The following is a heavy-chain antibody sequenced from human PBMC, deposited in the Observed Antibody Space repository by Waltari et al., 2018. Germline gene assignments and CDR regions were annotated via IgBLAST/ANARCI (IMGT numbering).Heavy chain of an antibody. CDR2: IDYSGST. Sequence: HLPGKGLEWIGYIDYSGSTNYNPSLKSRVTIAVDTSKNQFSLKLSSVTAADTAVYYCASSAAAGTFPFDYWGQGTLVTVSS. CDR3: ASSAAAGTFPFDY. V-gene: IGHV4-59*01. D-gene: IGHD6-13*01. J-gene: IGHJ4*02.